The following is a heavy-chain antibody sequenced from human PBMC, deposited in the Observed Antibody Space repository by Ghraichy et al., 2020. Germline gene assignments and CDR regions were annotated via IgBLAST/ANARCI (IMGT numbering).Heavy chain of an antibody. CDR1: GGSISSGGYY. J-gene: IGHJ6*02. CDR3: ARDGFSYNRDYYGMDV. V-gene: IGHV4-31*03. Sequence: SETLSLTCTVSGGSISSGGYYWSWIRQHPGKGLEWIGYIYYSGSTYYNPSLKSRVTISVDTSKNQFSLKLSSVTAADTAVYYCARDGFSYNRDYYGMDVWGQGTTVTVSS. CDR2: IYYSGST. D-gene: IGHD1-14*01.